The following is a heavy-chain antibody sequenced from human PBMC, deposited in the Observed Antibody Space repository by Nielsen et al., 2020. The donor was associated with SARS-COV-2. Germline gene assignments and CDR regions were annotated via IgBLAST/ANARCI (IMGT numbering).Heavy chain of an antibody. J-gene: IGHJ4*02. D-gene: IGHD6-13*01. CDR1: GGSFSGYY. V-gene: IGHV4-34*01. CDR2: INHSGST. Sequence: SETLSLTCAVYGGSFSGYYWSWIRQPPGKGLEWIGEINHSGSTNYNPSLKSRVTISVDTSKNQFSLKLSSVTAADAAVYYCARGSPIAAANFDHWGQGTLVTVSS. CDR3: ARGSPIAAANFDH.